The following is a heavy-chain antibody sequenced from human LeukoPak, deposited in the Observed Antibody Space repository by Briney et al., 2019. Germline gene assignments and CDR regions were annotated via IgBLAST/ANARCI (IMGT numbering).Heavy chain of an antibody. V-gene: IGHV3-23*01. CDR3: AKDGGLWVSAHWGDS. CDR1: GFTFSSYA. J-gene: IGHJ4*02. CDR2: ITTSDGNT. Sequence: GGSLRLSCAASGFTFSSYAMSWVRQAPGKGLEWFSTITTSDGNTYYADSVKGRFTVSRDNSKNTLFLQMNSLRAEDTAVYYCAKDGGLWVSAHWGDSWGRGTLVTVSS. D-gene: IGHD7-27*01.